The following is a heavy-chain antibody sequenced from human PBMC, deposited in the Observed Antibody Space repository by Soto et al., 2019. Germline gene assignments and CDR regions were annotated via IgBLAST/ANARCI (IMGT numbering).Heavy chain of an antibody. Sequence: PAETLSLTCAVSGDSISSGFYLTLIQHPAGKGLEWIGSVYQTGSIHYNPSLKSRVTISVDTSKNQFSLKMISVTASDTAVFYCAKIADFDYWGPGTLVTVSS. J-gene: IGHJ4*02. CDR2: VYQTGSI. CDR3: AKIADFDY. CDR1: GDSISSGFY. V-gene: IGHV4-38-2*01.